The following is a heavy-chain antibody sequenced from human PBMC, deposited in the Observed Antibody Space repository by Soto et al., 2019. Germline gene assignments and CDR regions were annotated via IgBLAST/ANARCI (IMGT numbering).Heavy chain of an antibody. CDR3: AKENDAVGDGNMDV. V-gene: IGHV3-9*01. D-gene: IGHD2-21*01. Sequence: EMQVVESGGDLVQPGRSLRLSCAASGFNFYAYAMHWVRQAPGKGLEWVSGINLAGQIIGYGDSVKGRFTISRDDAKSSLYLQLTNLGVEDTALYYCAKENDAVGDGNMDVWGKGTTVIVSS. J-gene: IGHJ6*01. CDR2: INLAGQII. CDR1: GFNFYAYA.